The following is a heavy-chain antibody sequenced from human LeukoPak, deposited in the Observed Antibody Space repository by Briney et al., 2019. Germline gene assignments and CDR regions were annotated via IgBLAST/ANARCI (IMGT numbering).Heavy chain of an antibody. CDR2: IYYSGST. CDR3: ARSFAPSRSGAFDI. CDR1: GGSISSSSYF. V-gene: IGHV4-39*01. J-gene: IGHJ3*02. D-gene: IGHD6-13*01. Sequence: SETLSLTCTVSGGSISSSSYFWGWIRQPPGRGLQWIGTIYYSGSTYYNPSPKSRVTISISTSRNQPSLKLNSLTAADMAVYYCARSFAPSRSGAFDIWGQGAMVTVSS.